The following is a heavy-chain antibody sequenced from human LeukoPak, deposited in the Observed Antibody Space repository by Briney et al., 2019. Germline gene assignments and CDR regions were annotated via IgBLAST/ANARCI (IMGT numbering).Heavy chain of an antibody. Sequence: GGSLRLSCAVSGFTFNSYGMHWVRQAPGKGLEWVAAISHDGGKTYYGDSVRGRFTISRDNSENTLYLQMNSLRPEDTAMYYCAKDAGQWQNWNWFAPWGQGTLVIVSS. J-gene: IGHJ5*02. D-gene: IGHD6-19*01. CDR1: GFTFNSYG. CDR3: AKDAGQWQNWNWFAP. CDR2: ISHDGGKT. V-gene: IGHV3-30*18.